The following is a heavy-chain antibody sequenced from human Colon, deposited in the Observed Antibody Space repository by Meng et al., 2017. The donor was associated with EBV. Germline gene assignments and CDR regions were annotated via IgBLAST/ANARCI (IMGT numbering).Heavy chain of an antibody. CDR3: GISKYTSGFYGPAY. V-gene: IGHV7-4-1*02. CDR1: GYTFTRYP. CDR2: ISTNTGNP. Sequence: QVQLVQSGAELKKPGASVKVSCKASGYTFTRYPMNWVRQAPGQGLEWMGWISTNTGNPTYAQGFTGRFVFSVDTSVSTAYLQISSLKAEDTAVYYCGISKYTSGFYGPAYWGQGALVTVSS. J-gene: IGHJ4*02. D-gene: IGHD6-19*01.